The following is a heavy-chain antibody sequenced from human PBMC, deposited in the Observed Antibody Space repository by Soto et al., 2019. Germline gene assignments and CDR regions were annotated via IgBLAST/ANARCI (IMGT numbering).Heavy chain of an antibody. Sequence: GSLRLSCAASGFTFSSYAMSWVRQAPGKGLEWVANIKQDGSEKYYVDSVKGRFTISRDNAKNSLYLQMNSLRAEDTAVYYCARLVEGYDFWSGYPQNWFDPWGQGTLVTVSS. CDR2: IKQDGSEK. CDR1: GFTFSSYA. V-gene: IGHV3-7*01. J-gene: IGHJ5*02. CDR3: ARLVEGYDFWSGYPQNWFDP. D-gene: IGHD3-3*01.